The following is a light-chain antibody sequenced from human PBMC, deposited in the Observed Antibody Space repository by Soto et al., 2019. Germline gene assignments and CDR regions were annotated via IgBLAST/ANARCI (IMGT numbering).Light chain of an antibody. CDR1: SGYSNYK. J-gene: IGLJ2*01. CDR2: VGTGGIVG. Sequence: QLVLTQPPSASASLGASVTLTCTLSSGYSNYKVDWYQQRPGKGPRFVMRVGTGGIVGSKGDGIPDRFSVLGSGLNRYLTIKNIQEEDESDYHCGADHGGGSNFVRVFGGGTKLTVL. V-gene: IGLV9-49*01. CDR3: GADHGGGSNFVRV.